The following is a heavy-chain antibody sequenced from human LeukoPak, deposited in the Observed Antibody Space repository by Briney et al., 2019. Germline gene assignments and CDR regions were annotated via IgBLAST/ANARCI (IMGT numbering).Heavy chain of an antibody. CDR2: MNPNSGNT. J-gene: IGHJ5*02. D-gene: IGHD6-19*01. Sequence: APVKVSCKASGYTFNSYDINWVRQATGQGLEWMGWMNPNSGNTGYAQKFQGRVTMTRNNSISTAYMELSSLRSEDTAVYYCARDYSSGWYKWFDPWGQGTLVTVSS. CDR3: ARDYSSGWYKWFDP. V-gene: IGHV1-8*01. CDR1: GYTFNSYD.